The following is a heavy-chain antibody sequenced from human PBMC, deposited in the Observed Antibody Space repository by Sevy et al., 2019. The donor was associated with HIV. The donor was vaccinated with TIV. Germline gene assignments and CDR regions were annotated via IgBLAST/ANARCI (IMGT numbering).Heavy chain of an antibody. CDR3: ARGPQWELLRDDAFDI. Sequence: GGSLRLSCAASGFTFSSYWMHWVRQAPGKGLVWVSRINSDGSSTSYADSVKGRFTISRGNAKNTLYLQMNSLRAEDTGVYYCARGPQWELLRDDAFDIWGQGTMVTVSS. V-gene: IGHV3-74*01. D-gene: IGHD1-26*01. CDR1: GFTFSSYW. J-gene: IGHJ3*02. CDR2: INSDGSST.